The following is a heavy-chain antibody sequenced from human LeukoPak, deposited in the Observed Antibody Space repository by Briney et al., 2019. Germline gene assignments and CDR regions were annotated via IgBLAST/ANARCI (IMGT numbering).Heavy chain of an antibody. CDR2: ISGSGGST. D-gene: IGHD2-2*02. V-gene: IGHV3-23*01. Sequence: GGSLRLSCAASGFTFSSYAMSWVRQAPGKGLEWVSAISGSGGSTYYADSVKGRFTISRDNSKNTLYLQMNSLRAEDTAVYYCAKFTGVYCSSTSCYKDYYYYGMDVWGQGTTVTVSS. CDR3: AKFTGVYCSSTSCYKDYYYYGMDV. CDR1: GFTFSSYA. J-gene: IGHJ6*02.